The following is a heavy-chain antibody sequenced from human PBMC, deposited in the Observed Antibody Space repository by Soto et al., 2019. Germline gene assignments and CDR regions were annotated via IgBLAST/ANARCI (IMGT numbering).Heavy chain of an antibody. CDR2: MWYDVSRT. J-gene: IGHJ5*02. Sequence: QVQLVESGGGVVQPGRSLRLSCAASEFTFSNYGMHWVRQAPDRGLVWVAAMWYDVSRTFYAESVMRRFTIARDDFRMTPSLAMITPRLDDTGVYYCVRNDRFRDSGAPWGEGTLV. V-gene: IGHV3-33*01. CDR3: VRNDRFRDSGAP. CDR1: EFTFSNYG. D-gene: IGHD2-15*01.